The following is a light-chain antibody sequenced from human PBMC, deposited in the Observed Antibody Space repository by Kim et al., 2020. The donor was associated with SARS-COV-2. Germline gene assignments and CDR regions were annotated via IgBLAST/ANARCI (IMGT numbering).Light chain of an antibody. CDR3: QAWDSSTAV. CDR2: QHT. V-gene: IGLV3-1*01. Sequence: VSPGQKASITCSGAKLGDKYAYWYQQKPGQSPVLVIYQHTKRPSGISQRFSGSSSGNTATLTISPAQTVDEADYYCQAWDSSTAVFGGGTKLTVL. J-gene: IGLJ3*02. CDR1: KLGDKY.